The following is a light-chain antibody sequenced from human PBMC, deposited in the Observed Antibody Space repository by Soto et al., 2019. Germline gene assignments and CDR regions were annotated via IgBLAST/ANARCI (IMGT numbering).Light chain of an antibody. J-gene: IGLJ2*01. CDR1: TSDVGSYNL. V-gene: IGLV2-23*02. Sequence: QSALTQPASVSGSPGQSITISCTGTTSDVGSYNLVSWYQQHPGKVPKLVIYEVTKRPSGISNRFSGSKSGNTASLTISGLQVEDEADYYCCSYAGSTTFPVLFGGGTQLTVL. CDR2: EVT. CDR3: CSYAGSTTFPVL.